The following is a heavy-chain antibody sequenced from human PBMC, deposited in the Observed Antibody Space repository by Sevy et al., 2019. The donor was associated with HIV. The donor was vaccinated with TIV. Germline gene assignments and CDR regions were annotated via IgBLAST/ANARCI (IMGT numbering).Heavy chain of an antibody. Sequence: ASVKVSCKVSGYTLTELSMHWVRQAPGKGLEWMGGFDPEDGETIYAQMFQGRVTMTEDTSTDTAYMELSSLRSEDTAVYYCATVRTSRGIATGFDYWGQGTLVTVSS. CDR2: FDPEDGET. CDR3: ATVRTSRGIATGFDY. J-gene: IGHJ4*02. CDR1: GYTLTELS. D-gene: IGHD6-25*01. V-gene: IGHV1-24*01.